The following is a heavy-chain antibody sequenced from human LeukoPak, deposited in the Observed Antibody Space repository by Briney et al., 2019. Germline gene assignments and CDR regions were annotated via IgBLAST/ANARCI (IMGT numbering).Heavy chain of an antibody. CDR1: SRSISSSSYY. CDR3: ARLACIATPCARSFDY. D-gene: IGHD6-13*01. CDR2: IYYSGTT. Sequence: SETLSLTCTVSSRSISSSSYYWGRIRQPPGKGLECIGSIYYSGTTYYNSSLKSRVTISVDTTNNQFSLILTSVSAADTAVYYCARLACIATPCARSFDYWGQGTLVTVSS. V-gene: IGHV4-39*01. J-gene: IGHJ4*02.